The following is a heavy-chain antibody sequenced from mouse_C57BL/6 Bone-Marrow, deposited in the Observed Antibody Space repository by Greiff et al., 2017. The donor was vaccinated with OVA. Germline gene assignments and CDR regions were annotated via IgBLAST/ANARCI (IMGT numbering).Heavy chain of an antibody. D-gene: IGHD3-2*02. Sequence: QVQLKQSGAELARPGASVKLSCKASGYTFTSYGISWVKQRTGQGLEWIGEIYPRSGNTYYNEKFKGKATLTADKSSSTAYMELRSLTSEDSAVYFCGVWAQATSWFAYWGQGTLVTVSA. V-gene: IGHV1-81*01. CDR3: GVWAQATSWFAY. J-gene: IGHJ3*01. CDR2: IYPRSGNT. CDR1: GYTFTSYG.